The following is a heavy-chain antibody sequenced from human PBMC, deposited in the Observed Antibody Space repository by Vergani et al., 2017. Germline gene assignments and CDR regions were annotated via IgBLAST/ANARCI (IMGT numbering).Heavy chain of an antibody. D-gene: IGHD2-8*02. CDR2: IDEYGNRA. Sequence: EVQLVESGGGSVQSGGSLRLSCVASGFSFNTSWMHWVRQVPGKGLMWVARIDEYGNRATYGDFETGRFTISRDNAKNTVFLQMNNLRADDAGVYYCVRTEYCTGIACNTRFDSWGQGTLVIVSS. CDR3: VRTEYCTGIACNTRFDS. J-gene: IGHJ5*01. V-gene: IGHV3-74*03. CDR1: GFSFNTSW.